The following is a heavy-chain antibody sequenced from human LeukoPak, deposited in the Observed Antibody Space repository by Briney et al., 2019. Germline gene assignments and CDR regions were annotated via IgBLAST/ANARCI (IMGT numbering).Heavy chain of an antibody. Sequence: SETLSLTCTVSGGSISSSSYYWGWIRQPPGKGLEWIGSIYYSGSTYYNPSLKSRVTISVDTSKNQFSLKLSSVTAADTAVYYCARRTTTPYDYYYYMDVWGKGTTVTVSS. CDR1: GGSISSSSYY. V-gene: IGHV4-39*01. CDR3: ARRTTTPYDYYYYMDV. CDR2: IYYSGST. J-gene: IGHJ6*03. D-gene: IGHD4-11*01.